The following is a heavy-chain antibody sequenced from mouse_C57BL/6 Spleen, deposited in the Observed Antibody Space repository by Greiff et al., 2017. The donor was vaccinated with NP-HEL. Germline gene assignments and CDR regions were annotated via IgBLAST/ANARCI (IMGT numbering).Heavy chain of an antibody. Sequence: DVQLVESGGGLVKPGGSLKLSCAASGFTFSDYGMHWVRQAPEKGLEWVAYISSGSSTIYYADTVKGRFTISRDNAKNTLFLQMTSLRSEDTAIYYCARKLFGGYFDVWGTGTTVTVSS. CDR1: GFTFSDYG. J-gene: IGHJ1*03. CDR3: ARKLFGGYFDV. CDR2: ISSGSSTI. V-gene: IGHV5-17*01.